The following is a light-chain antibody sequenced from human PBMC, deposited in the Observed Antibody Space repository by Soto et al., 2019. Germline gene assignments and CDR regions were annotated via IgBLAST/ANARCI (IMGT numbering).Light chain of an antibody. CDR1: QSISSW. CDR2: DAF. V-gene: IGKV1-5*01. CDR3: QEYNSYSGT. J-gene: IGKJ3*01. Sequence: DIQMTPSPSTLSASVGDRVTITCRASQSISSWLAWYQQKPGKAPKLLIYDAFSLESGIPSRCIGSGSGTEFTLTISSLRPDDFATYYGQEYNSYSGTFGPGTKVYIK.